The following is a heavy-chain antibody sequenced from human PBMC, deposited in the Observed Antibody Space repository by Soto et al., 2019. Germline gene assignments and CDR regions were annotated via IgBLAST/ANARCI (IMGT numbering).Heavy chain of an antibody. V-gene: IGHV4-30-4*01. CDR3: AGLQSMRLSGLDP. CDR1: GGSIGSGDYY. J-gene: IGHJ5*02. Sequence: SETLSLTCTVSGGSIGSGDYYWSWIRQPPGKGLEWIGYIYYSGSTYYNPSLKSRVTISVDTSKNQFSLKLSSVTAADTAVYYCAGLQSMRLSGLDPWGQGTLVTVSS. CDR2: IYYSGST. D-gene: IGHD3-16*02.